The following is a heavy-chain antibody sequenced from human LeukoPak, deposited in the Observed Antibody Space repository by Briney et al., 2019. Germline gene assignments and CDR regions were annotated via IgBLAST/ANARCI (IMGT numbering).Heavy chain of an antibody. D-gene: IGHD4-11*01. CDR3: ARGVVYSNYAFDY. J-gene: IGHJ4*02. V-gene: IGHV3-21*01. CDR1: GFTFSSYS. Sequence: GGSLRLSCAASGFTFSSYSMNWVRQAPGKGLEWVSSISSGSSYIYYADSVKGRFTISRDNAKNSLYLQMNSLRAEDTAVYYCARGVVYSNYAFDYWGQGTLVTVSS. CDR2: ISSGSSYI.